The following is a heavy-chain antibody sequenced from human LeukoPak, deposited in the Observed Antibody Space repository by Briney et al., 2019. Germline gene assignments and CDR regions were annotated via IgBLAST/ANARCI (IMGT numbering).Heavy chain of an antibody. V-gene: IGHV4-34*01. D-gene: IGHD1-14*01. CDR2: INHSGST. Sequence: PSETLSLTCAVYGGSFSGYYWSWIRQPPGKGLEWIGEINHSGSTNYNPSLKSRVTISVDMSKNQFSLKLGSVTAADTAVYYCAYQPKYYFDYWGQGTLVTVSS. J-gene: IGHJ4*02. CDR3: AYQPKYYFDY. CDR1: GGSFSGYY.